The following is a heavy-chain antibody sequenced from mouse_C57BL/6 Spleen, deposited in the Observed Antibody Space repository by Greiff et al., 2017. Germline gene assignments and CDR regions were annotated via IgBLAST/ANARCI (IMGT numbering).Heavy chain of an antibody. V-gene: IGHV1-80*01. J-gene: IGHJ1*03. Sequence: QVQLQQSGAELVKPGASVTISCKASGYAFSSYWMNWVKQRPGKGLEWIGQIYPGDGDTNYNGKFKGKATLTADKSSSTAYMQLSSLTSEDSAVYFCARLYYGNYRYFDVWGTGTTVTVSS. CDR2: IYPGDGDT. D-gene: IGHD2-1*01. CDR1: GYAFSSYW. CDR3: ARLYYGNYRYFDV.